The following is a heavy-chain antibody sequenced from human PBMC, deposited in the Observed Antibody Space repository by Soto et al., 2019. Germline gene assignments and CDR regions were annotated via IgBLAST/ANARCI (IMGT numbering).Heavy chain of an antibody. Sequence: EVQLLESGGDLVQPGGSLRLSCAASGFSFSDYSMNWVRQSPGQGLEWVAFIYVSGKNRDSRVSVKCRFTLSKDKSMKTVYLQMNSMRVEDAAVYYCTNDRVPDGIYSFDYWGQGALVTVSS. CDR1: GFSFSDYS. D-gene: IGHD2-15*01. CDR2: IYVSGKNR. CDR3: TNDRVPDGIYSFDY. V-gene: IGHV3-23*05. J-gene: IGHJ4*02.